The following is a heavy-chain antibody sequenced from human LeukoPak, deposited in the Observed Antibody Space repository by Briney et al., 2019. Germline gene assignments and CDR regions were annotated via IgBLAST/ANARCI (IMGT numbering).Heavy chain of an antibody. CDR2: IYHSGST. CDR1: GYSISSGFF. CDR3: ARRSYRTSTSCPPRHAFDI. D-gene: IGHD2-2*01. V-gene: IGHV4-38-2*01. J-gene: IGHJ3*02. Sequence: KPSETLSLTCAVSGYSISSGFFWGWIRQPPGKGLEWIGSIYHSGSTYYNPSLKSRVTISVDTSKNQFSLKLSSVTAADTAVYYCARRSYRTSTSCPPRHAFDIWGQGTMVTVSS.